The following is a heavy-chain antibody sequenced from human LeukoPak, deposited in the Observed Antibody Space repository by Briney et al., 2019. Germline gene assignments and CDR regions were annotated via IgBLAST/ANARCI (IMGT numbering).Heavy chain of an antibody. CDR1: GGSISSSSYY. CDR3: ARHSGSGSLSRPFDP. V-gene: IGHV4-39*01. D-gene: IGHD3-10*01. Sequence: PSETLSLTCTVSGGSISSSSYYWGWIRQPPGKGLEWIGSIYYSGSTYYNPSLKSRVTISVDTSKNQFSLKLSSVTAADTAVYYCARHSGSGSLSRPFDPWGQGTLVTVSS. J-gene: IGHJ5*02. CDR2: IYYSGST.